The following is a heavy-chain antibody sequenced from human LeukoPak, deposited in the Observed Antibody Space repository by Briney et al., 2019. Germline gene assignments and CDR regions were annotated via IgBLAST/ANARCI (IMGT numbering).Heavy chain of an antibody. CDR2: ISGSGDST. Sequence: GGSLRLSCAASGFTFSSYAMSWVRQAPGKGLEWVSAISGSGDSTYYADSVKGRFTISRDNSKNTLYVQMDSLRAEDTAVFYCVREWKIGGYTYGFDYWGQGTLVTVSS. D-gene: IGHD5-18*01. V-gene: IGHV3-23*01. CDR1: GFTFSSYA. J-gene: IGHJ4*02. CDR3: VREWKIGGYTYGFDY.